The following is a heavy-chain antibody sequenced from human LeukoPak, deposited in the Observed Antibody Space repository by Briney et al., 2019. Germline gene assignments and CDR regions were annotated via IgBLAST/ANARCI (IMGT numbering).Heavy chain of an antibody. Sequence: GRSLRLSCAASGFTFSSYAMHWVRQAPGKGLEWVAVISYDGSNKYYADSVKGRFTMSRDNSKNTLYLQMNSLRPEDTAVYYCTKDQGQGIWTDLTYWGRGNLVTVSS. J-gene: IGHJ4*02. V-gene: IGHV3-30-3*01. CDR2: ISYDGSNK. CDR1: GFTFSSYA. CDR3: TKDQGQGIWTDLTY. D-gene: IGHD3/OR15-3a*01.